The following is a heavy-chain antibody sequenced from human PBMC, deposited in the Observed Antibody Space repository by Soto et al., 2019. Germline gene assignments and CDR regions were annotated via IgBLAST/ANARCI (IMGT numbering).Heavy chain of an antibody. D-gene: IGHD3-22*01. Sequence: QVQVQQWGAGLLKPSETLSLTCAVSGGSFGGYYWNWIRQPPGKGLEWIGEINDGGTTSHNPSLKGRVSMSVDTSKNHLSLKLRSVTAADTAVYYCARTPPYYYDARGSLYYLDNWGQGTLVTVSS. V-gene: IGHV4-34*01. J-gene: IGHJ4*02. CDR3: ARTPPYYYDARGSLYYLDN. CDR2: INDGGTT. CDR1: GGSFGGYY.